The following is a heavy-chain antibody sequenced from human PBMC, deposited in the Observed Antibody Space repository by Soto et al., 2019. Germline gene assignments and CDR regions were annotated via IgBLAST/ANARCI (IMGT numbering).Heavy chain of an antibody. J-gene: IGHJ5*02. CDR1: GFTFTTYG. CDR3: ARYVGYGWFDP. D-gene: IGHD4-17*01. CDR2: INIDNGNT. V-gene: IGHV1-18*01. Sequence: ASVKVSCKASGFTFTTYGISWVRQAPGQGLEWMGWINIDNGNTYYAQKLQGRVTVTTDTSTSTACMELRSLRSDDTAVYYCARYVGYGWFDPWGQGTLVTVSS.